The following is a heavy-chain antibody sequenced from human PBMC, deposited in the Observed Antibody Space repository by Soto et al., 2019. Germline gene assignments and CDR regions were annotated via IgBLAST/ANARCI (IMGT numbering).Heavy chain of an antibody. Sequence: SETLSLTCTVSGGSISSYYWSWIRQPPGKGLEWIGYIYYSGSTNYNPSLKSRVTISVDTSKNQFSLKLSSVTAADTAVYYCARDHTYDSSGYYRWFDPWGQGTRVTVS. CDR1: GGSISSYY. V-gene: IGHV4-59*01. CDR2: IYYSGST. D-gene: IGHD3-22*01. J-gene: IGHJ5*02. CDR3: ARDHTYDSSGYYRWFDP.